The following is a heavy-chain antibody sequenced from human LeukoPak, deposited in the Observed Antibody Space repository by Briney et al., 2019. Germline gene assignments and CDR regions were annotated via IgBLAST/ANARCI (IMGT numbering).Heavy chain of an antibody. V-gene: IGHV3-21*01. D-gene: IGHD6-19*01. CDR1: GFTFSSYS. CDR3: ARAHRGSGWRFDY. J-gene: IGHJ4*02. CDR2: ISSSSSYI. Sequence: PGGSLRLSCAASGFTFSSYSMNWVRQAPGKGLEWVSSISSSSSYIYYADSVKGRFTISRDNAKNSLYLQMNSLRAEDTAVYYCARAHRGSGWRFDYWGQGTLVTVSS.